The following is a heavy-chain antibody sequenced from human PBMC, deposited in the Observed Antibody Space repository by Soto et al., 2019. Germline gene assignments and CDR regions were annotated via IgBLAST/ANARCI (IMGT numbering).Heavy chain of an antibody. CDR1: GFTFSSYG. Sequence: QVQLVESGGGVVQPGRSLRLSCAASGFTFSSYGMHWVRQAPGKGLEWVAVIWYDGSNKYYADSVKGRFTISRDNSKNTLYLQMNSLRAEDTAVYYWARDHENECWSGYYQEGGWFDPWGQGTLVIVTS. J-gene: IGHJ5*02. CDR3: ARDHENECWSGYYQEGGWFDP. V-gene: IGHV3-33*01. CDR2: IWYDGSNK. D-gene: IGHD3-3*01.